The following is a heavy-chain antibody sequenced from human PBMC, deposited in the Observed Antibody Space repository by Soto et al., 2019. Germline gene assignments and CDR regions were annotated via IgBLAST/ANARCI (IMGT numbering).Heavy chain of an antibody. Sequence: AASVKVSCKASGYSFTKYHMHWVRQAPGQGLEWMGWINPGSGVTNQAQKFQGRVTMTRDTSITTTYMELNSLTSDDTAVYYYASGRINLFDSWGQGTLVTVSS. V-gene: IGHV1-2*02. CDR1: GYSFTKYH. D-gene: IGHD3-10*01. J-gene: IGHJ4*02. CDR3: ASGRINLFDS. CDR2: INPGSGVT.